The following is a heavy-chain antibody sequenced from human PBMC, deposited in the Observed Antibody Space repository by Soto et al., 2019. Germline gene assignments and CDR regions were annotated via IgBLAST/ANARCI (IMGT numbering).Heavy chain of an antibody. Sequence: PSETLSLTXAVYGGSFSGYYWSWIRRPPGKGLEWIGEINHSGSTNYNPSLKSRVTISVDTSKNQFSLKLSSVTAADTAVYYCARLMVRGVNTSYYYYGMDVWGQGTTVTVSS. D-gene: IGHD3-10*01. CDR3: ARLMVRGVNTSYYYYGMDV. V-gene: IGHV4-34*01. CDR2: INHSGST. CDR1: GGSFSGYY. J-gene: IGHJ6*02.